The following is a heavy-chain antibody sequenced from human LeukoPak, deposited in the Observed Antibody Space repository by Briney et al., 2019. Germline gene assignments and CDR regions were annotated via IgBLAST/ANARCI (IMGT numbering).Heavy chain of an antibody. Sequence: SETESLTCTVSGGSISSYYWSWIRQPPGKGLEWIGYIYNSGSTNYNPSLKSRVTISVDTSKNQFSLKLSSVTAADTAVYYCAREARLGSGSYYIFDYWGQGTLVTVSS. CDR3: AREARLGSGSYYIFDY. CDR1: GGSISSYY. V-gene: IGHV4-59*01. CDR2: IYNSGST. J-gene: IGHJ4*02. D-gene: IGHD3-10*01.